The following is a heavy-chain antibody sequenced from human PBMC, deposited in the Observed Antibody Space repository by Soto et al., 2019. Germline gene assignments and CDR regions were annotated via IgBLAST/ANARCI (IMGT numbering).Heavy chain of an antibody. D-gene: IGHD1-1*01. CDR1: GGTFSGYT. CDR3: AGGALHTSTWMGD. V-gene: IGHV1-69*08. CDR2: LIPVVGQA. J-gene: IGHJ1*01. Sequence: QVQLVQSGAEMKKPGSSMKVSCKASGGTFSGYTFNWVRQAPGQGLEWMGRLIPVVGQANNAQKFQGRLTITADESASTVYMELSSLRSEDTAIYFCAGGALHTSTWMGDWGQGTLVTVSA.